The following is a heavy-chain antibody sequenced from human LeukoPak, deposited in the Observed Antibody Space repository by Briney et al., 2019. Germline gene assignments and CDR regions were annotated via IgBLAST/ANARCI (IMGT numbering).Heavy chain of an antibody. CDR3: ARDYYYASSHYLIDY. V-gene: IGHV4-59*12. Sequence: PSETLSLTCTVSGGSISSYYWSWIRQPPGKGLEWIGYIYYSGSTYYNPSLKSRVTISVDTSKNQFSLKLSSVTAADTAVYYCARDYYYASSHYLIDYWGQGTLVTVSS. J-gene: IGHJ4*02. CDR1: GGSISSYY. CDR2: IYYSGST. D-gene: IGHD3-22*01.